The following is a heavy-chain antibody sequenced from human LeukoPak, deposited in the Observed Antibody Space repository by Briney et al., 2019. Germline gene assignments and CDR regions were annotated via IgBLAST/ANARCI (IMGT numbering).Heavy chain of an antibody. D-gene: IGHD3-22*01. V-gene: IGHV4-4*07. CDR1: GGSISSYY. CDR3: ARARERGYYQRDAFDI. Sequence: SETLSLTCTVSGGSISSYYWSWIRQPARKGLEWIGRIYTSGSTNYNPSLKSRVTMSVDTSKNQFSLKLSSVTAADTAVYYCARARERGYYQRDAFDIWGQGTMVTVSS. J-gene: IGHJ3*02. CDR2: IYTSGST.